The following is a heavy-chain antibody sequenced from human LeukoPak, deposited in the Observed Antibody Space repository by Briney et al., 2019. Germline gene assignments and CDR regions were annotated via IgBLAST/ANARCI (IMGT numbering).Heavy chain of an antibody. CDR2: IYYSGST. CDR1: GGSMRSYY. Sequence: SETLSLTCTASGGSMRSYYWVWIRQPPGKGLEWIGYIYYSGSTDYNPSLKSRVTISVDTSKNQFSLKMSSVTAADTAVYYCARAPNGFGAFDIWGPGTMVTVSS. D-gene: IGHD2-8*01. J-gene: IGHJ3*02. V-gene: IGHV4-59*01. CDR3: ARAPNGFGAFDI.